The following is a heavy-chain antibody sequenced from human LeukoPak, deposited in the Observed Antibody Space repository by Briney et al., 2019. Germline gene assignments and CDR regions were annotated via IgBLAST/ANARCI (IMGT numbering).Heavy chain of an antibody. CDR2: ISGSGGTT. J-gene: IGHJ6*02. CDR3: AKEVEWPHYGLDV. D-gene: IGHD3-3*01. CDR1: GFTFSSYS. Sequence: GGSLRVSCAASGFTFSSYSMNWVRQAPGKGLEWVSAISGSGGTTYYADSVKGRFTISRDNSKNTLYLQMSSVRAEDTAVYYCAKEVEWPHYGLDVWGQGTTVTVSS. V-gene: IGHV3-23*01.